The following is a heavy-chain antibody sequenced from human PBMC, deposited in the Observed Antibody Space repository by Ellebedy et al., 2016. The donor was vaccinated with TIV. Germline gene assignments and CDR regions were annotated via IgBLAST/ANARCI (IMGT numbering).Heavy chain of an antibody. D-gene: IGHD2-8*02. Sequence: PGGSLRLSCAASGFTFSDHYMDWVRLAPGQGLEWIGRTKNRANSYTIEYAASVKGRFTISRDDSKNSVYLQMNSLKTEDTALYYCARWDSGACRDWGQGTLVTVSS. V-gene: IGHV3-72*01. CDR1: GFTFSDHY. CDR3: ARWDSGACRD. J-gene: IGHJ4*02. CDR2: TKNRANSYTI.